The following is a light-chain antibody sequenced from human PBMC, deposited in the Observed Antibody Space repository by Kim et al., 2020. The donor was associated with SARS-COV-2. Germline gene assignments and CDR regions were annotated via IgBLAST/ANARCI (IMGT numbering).Light chain of an antibody. CDR2: GAS. CDR3: QQYGSSPWT. CDR1: QSVSNSY. V-gene: IGKV3-20*01. J-gene: IGKJ1*01. Sequence: APGESATLSCRASQSVSNSYSAWYQQKPGQAPRLLIYGASSRATGIPDRFSGSGSGTDFTLTISRLEPEDFAVYYCQQYGSSPWTFGQGTKVDIK.